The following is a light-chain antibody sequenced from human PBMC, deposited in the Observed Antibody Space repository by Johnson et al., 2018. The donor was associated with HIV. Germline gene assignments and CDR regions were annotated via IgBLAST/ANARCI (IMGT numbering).Light chain of an antibody. Sequence: QSVLTQPPSVSAAPGQKVTISCSGSSSNVGSNSVSWYRHFPETAPKVLIYDNNKRPSGIPDRFSGSKSGTSATLGITGLQTGDEADYYCGTWDSSLSAYVFGTGTKVTVL. CDR1: SSNVGSNS. CDR2: DNN. J-gene: IGLJ1*01. V-gene: IGLV1-51*01. CDR3: GTWDSSLSAYV.